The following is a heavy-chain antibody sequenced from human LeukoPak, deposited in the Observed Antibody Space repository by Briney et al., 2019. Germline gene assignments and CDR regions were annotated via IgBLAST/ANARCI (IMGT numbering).Heavy chain of an antibody. CDR2: IYTSGST. J-gene: IGHJ4*02. D-gene: IGHD3-10*02. CDR1: GGSISSGSYY. CDR3: ARAGYYYVQGYFDY. Sequence: PSETLSLTCTVSGGSISSGSYYWSWIRQPAGKGLEWIGRIYTSGSTNYNPSLKSRVTISVDTSKNQFSLKLSSVTAADTAVYYCARAGYYYVQGYFDYWGQGTLVTVSS. V-gene: IGHV4-61*02.